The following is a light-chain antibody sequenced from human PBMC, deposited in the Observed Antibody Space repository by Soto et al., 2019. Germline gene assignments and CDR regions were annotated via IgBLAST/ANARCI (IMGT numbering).Light chain of an antibody. CDR1: QSVNSN. Sequence: EVGMTQSPSTLSLSPGERATLSCRASQSVNSNYLAWYQQKPGQAPRLLIYGISKRATDIPDRFSGSGSGTEFTLTISSLQPEDFATYYCQQHGQWPITFGQRTRLAIK. V-gene: IGKV3D-15*01. J-gene: IGKJ5*01. CDR2: GIS. CDR3: QQHGQWPIT.